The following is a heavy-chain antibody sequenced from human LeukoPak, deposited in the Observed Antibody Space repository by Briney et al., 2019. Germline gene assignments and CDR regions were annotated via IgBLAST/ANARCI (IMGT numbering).Heavy chain of an antibody. Sequence: ASVKVSCKASGYTFTGYCIHWVRQAPGQGLEWMAWINPNSGGTHYAQKFQGRVTVTRDTSISTAFMELSRLTSDDTAMYYCTREDYWGQGTLVTVSS. V-gene: IGHV1-2*02. CDR1: GYTFTGYC. J-gene: IGHJ4*02. CDR3: TREDY. CDR2: INPNSGGT.